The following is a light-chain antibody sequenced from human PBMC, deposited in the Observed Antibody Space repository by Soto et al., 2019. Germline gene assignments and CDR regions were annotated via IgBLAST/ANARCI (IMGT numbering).Light chain of an antibody. CDR2: ATS. CDR1: QSISGH. Sequence: DIQMTQSPSSLSASVGDRVTITCRASQSISGHLNWYQHKPGKAPELLIYATSTLHIGVPSRFSGSGSGTDFSLTISSLQPEDFATYYCQQLFTYPPTFGPGTKVDIK. V-gene: IGKV1-39*01. CDR3: QQLFTYPPT. J-gene: IGKJ3*01.